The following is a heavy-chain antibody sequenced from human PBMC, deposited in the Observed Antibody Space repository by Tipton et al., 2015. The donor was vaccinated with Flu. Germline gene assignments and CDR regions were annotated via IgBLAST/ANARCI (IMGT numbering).Heavy chain of an antibody. CDR2: IYTNGDI. V-gene: IGHV4-4*07. Sequence: TLSLTCTVPYGSFTGYFWTWIRQPAGKGLEWIGRIYTNGDIAYNPSLQSRVILSVDASKNQFSLELRSVTAADTAVYFCARDDLVWSRGFQCNGVDVWGQGTAVTVSS. J-gene: IGHJ6*02. D-gene: IGHD3-3*01. CDR3: ARDDLVWSRGFQCNGVDV. CDR1: YGSFTGYF.